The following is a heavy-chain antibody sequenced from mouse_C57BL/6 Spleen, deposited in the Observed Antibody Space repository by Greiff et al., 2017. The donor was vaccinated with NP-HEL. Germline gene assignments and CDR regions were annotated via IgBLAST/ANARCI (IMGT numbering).Heavy chain of an antibody. CDR2: ISPGRGST. CDR3: ATGDAVVATDYAMDY. D-gene: IGHD1-1*01. V-gene: IGHV1-55*01. J-gene: IGHJ4*01. CDR1: GYTFTSYW. Sequence: VQLQQPGAELVKPGASVKMSCKASGYTFTSYWITWVKQRPGQGLEWIGDISPGRGSTNYNEKFKSKATLSVDTSYSTAYMQLSSLTSEDSAVYYCATGDAVVATDYAMDYWGQGTSVTVSS.